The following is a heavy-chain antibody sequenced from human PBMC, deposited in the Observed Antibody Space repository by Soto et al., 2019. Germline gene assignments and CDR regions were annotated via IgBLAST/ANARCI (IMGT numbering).Heavy chain of an antibody. CDR3: ARPNAPYYYDSSGYFAFDI. J-gene: IGHJ3*02. CDR1: GFTFSSYG. V-gene: IGHV3-33*01. Sequence: GGSLRLSCAASGFTFSSYGMHWVRQAPGKGLEWVAVIWYDGSNKYYADSVKGRFTISRDNSKNTLYLQMNSLRAEDTAVYYCARPNAPYYYDSSGYFAFDIWGQGTMVTVSS. CDR2: IWYDGSNK. D-gene: IGHD3-22*01.